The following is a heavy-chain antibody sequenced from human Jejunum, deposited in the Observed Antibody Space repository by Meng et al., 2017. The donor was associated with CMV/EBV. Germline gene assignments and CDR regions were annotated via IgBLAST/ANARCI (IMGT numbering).Heavy chain of an antibody. CDR2: ITYDGNTK. D-gene: IGHD1-14*01. CDR1: GFTFSTYA. Sequence: QVQLVESGGGMVQPGRSLRLSRTASGFTFSTYAMHWVRQAPGQGLEWVAAITYDGNTKYYVDSVKGRFTISRDNSENTVYLQVNSLRAEDTAVYYCTRGSLGPELRAGFDYWGQGTMGTVSS. V-gene: IGHV3-30-3*01. J-gene: IGHJ4*02. CDR3: TRGSLGPELRAGFDY.